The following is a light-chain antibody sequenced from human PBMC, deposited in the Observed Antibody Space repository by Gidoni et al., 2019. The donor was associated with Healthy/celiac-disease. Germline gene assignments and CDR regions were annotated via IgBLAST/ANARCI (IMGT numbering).Light chain of an antibody. Sequence: EIVLPQSPGTLSLSPGERATLSCRASQSVRSSYLAWYQQKPGQAPRLLIYGASSRATGIPDRFSGSGSGTDFTLTISRLEPEDFAVYYCQQYGSSSITFGQGTRLEIK. J-gene: IGKJ5*01. CDR3: QQYGSSSIT. CDR1: QSVRSSY. V-gene: IGKV3-20*01. CDR2: GAS.